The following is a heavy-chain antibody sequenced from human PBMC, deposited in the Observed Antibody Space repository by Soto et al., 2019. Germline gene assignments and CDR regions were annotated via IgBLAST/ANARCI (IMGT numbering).Heavy chain of an antibody. CDR3: AREETWPGVGSQGFDS. CDR2: IYYSGST. Sequence: QVQLQESGPGLVKPSETLSLTCTVSGGSVSSGNSYWSWIRQPPEKGLEWIGYIYYSGSTTYNPSLRSRVTILIDTSKNQLSLKLISVTAADTAVYYCAREETWPGVGSQGFDSWGQGTLVTVSS. V-gene: IGHV4-61*01. CDR1: GGSVSSGNSY. D-gene: IGHD1-26*01. J-gene: IGHJ4*02.